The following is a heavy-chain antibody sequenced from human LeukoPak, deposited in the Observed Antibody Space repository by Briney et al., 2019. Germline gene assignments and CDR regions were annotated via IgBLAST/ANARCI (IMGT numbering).Heavy chain of an antibody. Sequence: SVKVSCKASGGTFSSYAISWVRQAPGQGLEWMGRIIPILGIANYAQKFQGRVTITADKSTSTAYMELSSLRSEDTAVYYCVRDSDETYYYDSSGCSAFDIWGQGTMVTVSS. CDR1: GGTFSSYA. V-gene: IGHV1-69*04. CDR3: VRDSDETYYYDSSGCSAFDI. CDR2: IIPILGIA. J-gene: IGHJ3*02. D-gene: IGHD3-22*01.